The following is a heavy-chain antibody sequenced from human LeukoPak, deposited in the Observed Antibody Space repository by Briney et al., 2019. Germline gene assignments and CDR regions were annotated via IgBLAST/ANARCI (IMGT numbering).Heavy chain of an antibody. CDR2: ISGRGDST. J-gene: IGHJ4*02. Sequence: PSETLSLTCTVSGYSISIGYYWGWSRQPPGKGLEWVSAISGRGDSTYYADSVKGRFTISRDNSKNTLYLRMNTLSAEDTAIYYCAKDRLAVAPTYFDYWGQGTLVTVSS. CDR3: AKDRLAVAPTYFDY. CDR1: GYSISIGYY. V-gene: IGHV3-23*01. D-gene: IGHD6-19*01.